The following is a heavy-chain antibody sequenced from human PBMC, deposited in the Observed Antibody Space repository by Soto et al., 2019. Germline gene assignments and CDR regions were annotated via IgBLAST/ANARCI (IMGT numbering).Heavy chain of an antibody. CDR1: GFTFSSYA. D-gene: IGHD2-15*01. CDR2: ISGSDGRT. J-gene: IGHJ3*02. Sequence: PGGSLRLSCAASGFTFSSYAMSWVRQAPGKGLEWVSAISGSDGRTYYADSVKGRFTISRDNSKSTLYLQMKSLRAEDTAVYYCARDRSLCSGGSCYSSTFDIWGQGTLVTVSS. V-gene: IGHV3-23*01. CDR3: ARDRSLCSGGSCYSSTFDI.